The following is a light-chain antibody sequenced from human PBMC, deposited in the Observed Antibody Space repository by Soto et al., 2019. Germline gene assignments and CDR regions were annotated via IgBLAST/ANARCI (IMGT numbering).Light chain of an antibody. CDR1: SSDVGSYNR. J-gene: IGLJ1*01. V-gene: IGLV2-18*01. CDR2: EVS. CDR3: SLYTSSSTYV. Sequence: QSALTQPPSVSGSPGQSVTISCTGTSSDVGSYNRVSWYQQPPGTAPKLMIYEVSNRPSGVPDRFSESKSGNTASLTISGLQAEDEADYYCSLYTSSSTYVFGIGTKLTVL.